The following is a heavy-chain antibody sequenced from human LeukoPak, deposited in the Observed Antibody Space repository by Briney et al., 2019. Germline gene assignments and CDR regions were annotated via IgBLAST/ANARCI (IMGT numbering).Heavy chain of an antibody. CDR2: IKSISDGATT. V-gene: IGHV3-15*01. CDR1: GLSVSDAW. CDR3: TGPPD. Sequence: VGLGGSLRLSCAAFGLSVSDAWMSWVRQAPGKGLEWVGRIKSISDGATTDYAASVKGRFTISRDASKNTLYLQMNSLKTEDSGVYYCTGPPDWGQGTLVTVSS. J-gene: IGHJ4*02.